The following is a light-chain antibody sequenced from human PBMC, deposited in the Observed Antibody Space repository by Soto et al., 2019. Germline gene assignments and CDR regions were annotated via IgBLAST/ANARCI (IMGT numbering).Light chain of an antibody. CDR2: GNI. CDR1: SSNIGAGYD. V-gene: IGLV1-40*01. Sequence: QSVLTQPPSVSGAPGQRVTISCTGSSSNIGAGYDVHWYQQVPGTAPKLLIYGNINRPSGVPDRFSGSKSGTSASLAITGLQADEEADYYCQSYDSSLPVVFGGGTKLTVL. J-gene: IGLJ2*01. CDR3: QSYDSSLPVV.